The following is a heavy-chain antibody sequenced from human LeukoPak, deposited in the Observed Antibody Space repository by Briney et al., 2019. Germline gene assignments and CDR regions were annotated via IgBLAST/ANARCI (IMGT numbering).Heavy chain of an antibody. Sequence: PGGSLRLSCAASGFTFSSYSMNWVRQAPGKGLEWVSYISSSSSTIYYADSVKGRFTISRDNSKNTVYLQMNSLRAEDTAVYYCARGPNYGSFSWGQGTLVTVSS. J-gene: IGHJ5*02. D-gene: IGHD1-26*01. V-gene: IGHV3-48*04. CDR1: GFTFSSYS. CDR3: ARGPNYGSFS. CDR2: ISSSSSTI.